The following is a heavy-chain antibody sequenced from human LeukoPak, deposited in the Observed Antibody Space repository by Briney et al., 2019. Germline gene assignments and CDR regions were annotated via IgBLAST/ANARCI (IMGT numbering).Heavy chain of an antibody. CDR1: GFTFSSYA. CDR2: ISGTGSST. Sequence: GGSLRLSCAASGFTFSSYAMSWVRQAPGKGLEWVSAISGTGSSTYYADSVKGRFTISRDNSKNTLYLQTNSLRAEDTAVYYCAKGDTTWELPHDYWGQGTLVTVSS. CDR3: AKGDTTWELPHDY. J-gene: IGHJ4*02. V-gene: IGHV3-23*01. D-gene: IGHD1-26*01.